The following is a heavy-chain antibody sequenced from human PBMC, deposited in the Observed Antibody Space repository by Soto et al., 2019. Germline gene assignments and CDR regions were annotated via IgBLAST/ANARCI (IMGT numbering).Heavy chain of an antibody. V-gene: IGHV1-46*01. CDR2: INPSGGRT. D-gene: IGHD3-22*01. CDR3: AGLYHYDSSGYYDY. CDR1: GNSFTTYY. J-gene: IGHJ4*02. Sequence: ASVKVSCKASGNSFTTYYMHWVRQAPGQGLEWMGIINPSGGRTTYAQKFQGRVTMTRDTSTSTFHMELSSLTSEDTAVYYCAGLYHYDSSGYYDYWRQGTLVTVSS.